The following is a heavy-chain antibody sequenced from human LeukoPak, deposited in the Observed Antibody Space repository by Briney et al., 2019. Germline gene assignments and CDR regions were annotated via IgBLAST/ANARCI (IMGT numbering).Heavy chain of an antibody. CDR3: ARDLYGRKIEDY. D-gene: IGHD2-2*02. CDR2: IIPIFGTA. V-gene: IGHV1-69*05. CDR1: GYTFTSYY. Sequence: GASVKVSCRASGYTFTSYYMHWVRQAPGQGLEWMGGIIPIFGTANYAQKFQGRVTITTDESTSTAYMELSSLRSDDTAVYYCARDLYGRKIEDYWGQGTLVTVSS. J-gene: IGHJ4*02.